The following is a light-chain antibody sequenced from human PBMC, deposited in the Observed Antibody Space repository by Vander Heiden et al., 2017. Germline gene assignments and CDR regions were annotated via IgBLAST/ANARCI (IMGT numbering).Light chain of an antibody. V-gene: IGKV1-39*01. CDR1: QRISSY. J-gene: IGKJ4*01. Sequence: DLQMTQSPSSLSASVGDRVTITCRASQRISSYLNWYQQKPGKAPKLLIYAASSLQSGVPSRFSGSGSGTDFTLTISSLQPEDFATYYCQQSYSRGLTFGGGTKVEIK. CDR3: QQSYSRGLT. CDR2: AAS.